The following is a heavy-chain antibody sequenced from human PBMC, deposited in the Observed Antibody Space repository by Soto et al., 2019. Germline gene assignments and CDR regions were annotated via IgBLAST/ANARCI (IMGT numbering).Heavy chain of an antibody. D-gene: IGHD2-2*01. CDR1: GGTFSSYA. V-gene: IGHV1-69*06. CDR2: IIPIFGTA. Sequence: SVKVSCKASGGTFSSYAISWVLQAPGQRLEWMGGIIPIFGTANYAQKFQGRVTITADKSTSTAYMELSSLRSEDTAVYYCASSSPGPDCSSTSCPPLDAFDIWGQGTMVTVSS. CDR3: ASSSPGPDCSSTSCPPLDAFDI. J-gene: IGHJ3*02.